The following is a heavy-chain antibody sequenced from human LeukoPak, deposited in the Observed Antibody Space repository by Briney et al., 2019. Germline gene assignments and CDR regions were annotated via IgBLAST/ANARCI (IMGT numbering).Heavy chain of an antibody. Sequence: SVKVSCKASGGTFSSYTISWVRQAPGQGLEWMGRIIPILGIANYAQKFQGRVTITADKSTSTAYMELSSLRSEDTAVYYCASHSSGWYGRFDPWGQGTLVTVSS. CDR2: IIPILGIA. D-gene: IGHD6-19*01. J-gene: IGHJ5*02. V-gene: IGHV1-69*02. CDR1: GGTFSSYT. CDR3: ASHSSGWYGRFDP.